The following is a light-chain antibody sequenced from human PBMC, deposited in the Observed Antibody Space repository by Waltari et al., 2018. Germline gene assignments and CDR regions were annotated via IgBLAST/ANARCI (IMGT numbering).Light chain of an antibody. Sequence: TCRASQSISDYVNWYRQKPGKAPDLLIYAASSLQSGVESRFSGSGSGTDFTLTISSLQPEDFATYYCQQSYSTPYTFGQGTNLEIK. J-gene: IGKJ2*01. CDR1: QSISDY. CDR2: AAS. V-gene: IGKV1-39*01. CDR3: QQSYSTPYT.